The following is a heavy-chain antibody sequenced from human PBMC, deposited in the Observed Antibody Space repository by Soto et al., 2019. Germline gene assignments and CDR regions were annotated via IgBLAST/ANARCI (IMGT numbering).Heavy chain of an antibody. CDR1: GGSTMISSYY. D-gene: IGHD1-26*01. V-gene: IGHV4-39*01. J-gene: IGHJ4*02. CDR2: MYYSGST. CDR3: ARLTIVGATPYHCDY. Sequence: QLQLQESGPRLMKPSETLSLTCDVSGGSTMISSYYCAWIRQPPGKGLEWIGSMYYSGSTYYNPSLKSRVTMSVDTSKNQFSLRLNSVTAADTAVYYCARLTIVGATPYHCDYWGQGILVTVSS.